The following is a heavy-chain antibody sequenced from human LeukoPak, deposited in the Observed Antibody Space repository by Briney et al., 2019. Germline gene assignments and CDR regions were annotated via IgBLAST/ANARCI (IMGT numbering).Heavy chain of an antibody. CDR1: GFIISRSA. Sequence: GGSLRLSCAASGFIISRSAMDWVRHAPGKGLEWVAFMQNDGSEQWYADSVKGRVIISRDISKNTLHLQMNSLRIEDTGIYYCVRGFDYGFHYWGQGTLVSVSS. CDR3: VRGFDYGFHY. D-gene: IGHD4-17*01. V-gene: IGHV3-30*02. J-gene: IGHJ4*02. CDR2: MQNDGSEQ.